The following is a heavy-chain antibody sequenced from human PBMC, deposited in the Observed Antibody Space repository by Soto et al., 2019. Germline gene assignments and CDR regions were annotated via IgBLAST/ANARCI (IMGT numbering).Heavy chain of an antibody. Sequence: ASVKVSFKASGYTFTRYGISWLRQAPGQGLEWMGWISAYNGNTNYAQKLQGRVTMTTDTSTSTAYMELRSLRSDDTAVYYCAREGVTMVRERDDDAFDIWGPGTMVTVSS. CDR3: AREGVTMVRERDDDAFDI. J-gene: IGHJ3*02. CDR2: ISAYNGNT. V-gene: IGHV1-18*01. CDR1: GYTFTRYG. D-gene: IGHD3-10*01.